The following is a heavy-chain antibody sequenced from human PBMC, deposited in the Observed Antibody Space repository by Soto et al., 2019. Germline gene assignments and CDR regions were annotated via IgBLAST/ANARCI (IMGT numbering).Heavy chain of an antibody. D-gene: IGHD2-2*01. CDR3: AKDRGLGYCSSTSCRTYYYGMDV. Sequence: EVQLLESGGGLVQPGGSLRLSCAASGFTFSSYAMSWVRQAPGKGLEWVSAISGSGGSTYYADSVKGRFTISRDNSKNTLYLQMNSLRAEDTAVYYCAKDRGLGYCSSTSCRTYYYGMDVWGQGTTATVSS. V-gene: IGHV3-23*01. CDR1: GFTFSSYA. J-gene: IGHJ6*01. CDR2: ISGSGGST.